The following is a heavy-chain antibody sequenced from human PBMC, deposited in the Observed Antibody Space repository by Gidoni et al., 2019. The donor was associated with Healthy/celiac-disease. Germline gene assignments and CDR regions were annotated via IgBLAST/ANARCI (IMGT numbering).Heavy chain of an antibody. V-gene: IGHV3-23*01. CDR1: GFTFSSYA. Sequence: EVQLLESGGGLVQPGGSLRLSCAASGFTFSSYAMSWVRQAPVKGLEWVSAMSGSGGSTYYADSVKGRFTISRDNSKNTLYLQMNSLRAEDTAVYYCAKFTPYYYGSGSYFFDYWGQGTLVTVSS. CDR3: AKFTPYYYGSGSYFFDY. J-gene: IGHJ4*02. CDR2: MSGSGGST. D-gene: IGHD3-10*01.